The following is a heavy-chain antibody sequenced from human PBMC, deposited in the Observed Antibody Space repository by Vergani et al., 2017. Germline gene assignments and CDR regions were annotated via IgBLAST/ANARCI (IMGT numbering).Heavy chain of an antibody. J-gene: IGHJ4*02. CDR1: GYTLNNYG. V-gene: IGHV7-4-1*02. CDR2: INTNTGKP. Sequence: QVQLVQSGSELRKPGASVKVSCKASGYTLNNYGLNWARQAPGQGLEWMGWINTNTGKPMYAPAFTGRFVFSLDTAVNTAYLQINNLRPDDTAAYFCARGDRWSLRVTAPWDYWGQGTLVTVSS. D-gene: IGHD2-21*02. CDR3: ARGDRWSLRVTAPWDY.